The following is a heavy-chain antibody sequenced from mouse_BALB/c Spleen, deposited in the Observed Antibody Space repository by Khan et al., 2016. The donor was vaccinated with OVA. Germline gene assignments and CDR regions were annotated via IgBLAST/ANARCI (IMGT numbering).Heavy chain of an antibody. CDR3: ARDRIDY. V-gene: IGHV1-7*01. CDR1: GYTFSTYW. J-gene: IGHJ2*01. Sequence: QVQLKQSGAELAKPVASVKMSCKASGYTFSTYWIHWVKQRPGQGLEWIGYINPSSGYTYYNQRFNDKATLTADKSSSTAYMQLSSLTSEDSAVYYCARDRIDYWGQGTTLTVSS. CDR2: INPSSGYT.